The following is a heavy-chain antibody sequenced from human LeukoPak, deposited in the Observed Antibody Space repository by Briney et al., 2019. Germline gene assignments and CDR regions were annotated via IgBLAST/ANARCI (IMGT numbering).Heavy chain of an antibody. J-gene: IGHJ4*02. Sequence: SETLSLTCTVSGGPISIYYWSWIRQPPGKGLEWIGYIYNSGSTIYNPSLKSRVTIPEDTSKNQFSLKLTSVTAADTAVYYCVRDRELTYWGQGTLVTVSS. CDR2: IYNSGST. D-gene: IGHD1-26*01. CDR3: VRDRELTY. V-gene: IGHV4-59*01. CDR1: GGPISIYY.